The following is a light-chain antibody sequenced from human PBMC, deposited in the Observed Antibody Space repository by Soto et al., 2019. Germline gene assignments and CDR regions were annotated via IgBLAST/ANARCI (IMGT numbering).Light chain of an antibody. CDR3: QSYDSSLTVV. CDR2: GNI. CDR1: SSNIGAGYD. J-gene: IGLJ2*01. V-gene: IGLV1-40*01. Sequence: QSVLTQPPSVAGDPGQRVAISCTGSSSNIGAGYDVHWYQQVPGTAPKLLIYGNINRPSGVPDRFSGSKSGTSASLAITGLQADDEADYYCQSYDSSLTVVFGGGTKVTVL.